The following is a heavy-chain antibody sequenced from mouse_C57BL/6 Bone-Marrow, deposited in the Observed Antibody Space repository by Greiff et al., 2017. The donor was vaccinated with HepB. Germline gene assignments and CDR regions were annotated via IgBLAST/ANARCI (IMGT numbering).Heavy chain of an antibody. V-gene: IGHV14-4*01. J-gene: IGHJ3*01. Sequence: LKESGAELVRPGASVKLSCTASGFNIKDDYMHWVKQRPEQGLEWIGWIDPENGDTEYASKFQGKATITADTSSNTAYLQLSSLTSEDTAVYYCTSWDVRAYWGQGTLVTVSA. CDR2: IDPENGDT. CDR1: GFNIKDDY. D-gene: IGHD4-1*01. CDR3: TSWDVRAY.